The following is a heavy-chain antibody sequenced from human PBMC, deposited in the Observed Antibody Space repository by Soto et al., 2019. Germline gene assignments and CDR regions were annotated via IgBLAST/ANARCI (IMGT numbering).Heavy chain of an antibody. CDR1: GFTFDDYA. CDR2: ISWNSGSI. J-gene: IGHJ4*02. V-gene: IGHV3-9*01. D-gene: IGHD3-9*01. CDR3: AKERNYDILTGYYRPNEFDF. Sequence: PGGSLRLSCAASGFTFDDYAMHWVRQAPGKGMEWVSGISWNSGSIGYAGSVRGRFAISRDNAKNSLYLQMNSLRAEDTALYYCAKERNYDILTGYYRPNEFDFWGQGT.